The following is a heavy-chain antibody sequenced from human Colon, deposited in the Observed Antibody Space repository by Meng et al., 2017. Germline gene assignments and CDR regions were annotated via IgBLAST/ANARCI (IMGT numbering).Heavy chain of an antibody. CDR2: IYHSGST. CDR1: GGSISSSNW. D-gene: IGHD2-2*01. V-gene: IGHV4-4*02. CDR3: ASGRKYCSSTSCYGQFDY. Sequence: VVLPEADPGLVMPSGTLSLPGVVSGGSISSSNWWSWVRQPPGKGLEWIGEIYHSGSTNYTPSLKSRVTISVDKSKNQFSLKLSSVTAADTAVYYCASGRKYCSSTSCYGQFDYWGQGTLVTVSS. J-gene: IGHJ4*02.